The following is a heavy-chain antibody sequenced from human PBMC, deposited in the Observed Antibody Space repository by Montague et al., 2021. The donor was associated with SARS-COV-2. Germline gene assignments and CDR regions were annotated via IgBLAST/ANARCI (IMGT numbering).Heavy chain of an antibody. V-gene: IGHV4-34*01. CDR1: DGSFSDYS. D-gene: IGHD3-22*01. Sequence: SETLSLTCAVYDGSFSDYSWTWIRQPPGKGLEWIGEINHRGSTNYNPSLKSRVTISVDTSKNQFSLKMTSVTAAATAVYYCARGRQHINMVVVVVTGGEYYFDFWGQGILVAVSS. J-gene: IGHJ4*02. CDR2: INHRGST. CDR3: ARGRQHINMVVVVVTGGEYYFDF.